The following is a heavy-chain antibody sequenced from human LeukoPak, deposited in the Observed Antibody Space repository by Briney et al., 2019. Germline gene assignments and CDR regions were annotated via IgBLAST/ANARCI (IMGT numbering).Heavy chain of an antibody. D-gene: IGHD3-10*01. Sequence: PGGSLRLSCAASGFTFSGYWMSWVRQAPGKGLEWVANIKQDGSEKYYVDSVKGRFTISRDNAKNSLYLQMNSLRAEDTAVYYCARGAQEGSGSYWFDYWGQGTLVTVSS. V-gene: IGHV3-7*01. CDR2: IKQDGSEK. J-gene: IGHJ4*02. CDR3: ARGAQEGSGSYWFDY. CDR1: GFTFSGYW.